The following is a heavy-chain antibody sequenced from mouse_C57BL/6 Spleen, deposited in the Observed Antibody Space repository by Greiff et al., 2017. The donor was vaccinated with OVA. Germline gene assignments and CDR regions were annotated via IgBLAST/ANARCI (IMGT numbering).Heavy chain of an antibody. CDR2: INPYNGGT. J-gene: IGHJ4*01. D-gene: IGHD1-1*01. CDR3: AREGLGTVVAGAMDY. V-gene: IGHV1-19*01. CDR1: GYTFTDYY. Sequence: EVQLQQSGPVLVKPGASVKMSCKASGYTFTDYYMNWVKQSHGKSLEWIGVINPYNGGTSYNQKFKGKATLTVDKSSSTAYMELNSLTSEDSAVYYCAREGLGTVVAGAMDYWGQGTSVTVSS.